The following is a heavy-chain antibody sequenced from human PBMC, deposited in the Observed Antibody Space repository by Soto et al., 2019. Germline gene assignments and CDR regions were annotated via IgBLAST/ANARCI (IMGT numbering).Heavy chain of an antibody. CDR1: GGSFSGYY. Sequence: PSETLSLTCAVYGGSFSGYYWSWIRQPPGKGLEWIGEINHSGSTNYNPSLKSRVTISVDTSKNQFSLKLSSVTAADTAVYYCATFLLNYYDSSGHYYDYFDYRCQGTLVTVS. CDR3: ATFLLNYYDSSGHYYDYFDY. CDR2: INHSGST. D-gene: IGHD3-22*01. J-gene: IGHJ4*02. V-gene: IGHV4-34*01.